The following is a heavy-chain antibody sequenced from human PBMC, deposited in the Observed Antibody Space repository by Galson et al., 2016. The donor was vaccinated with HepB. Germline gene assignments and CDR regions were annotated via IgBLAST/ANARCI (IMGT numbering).Heavy chain of an antibody. V-gene: IGHV1-3*01. CDR1: GYRFSTYA. D-gene: IGHD3-9*01. Sequence: SVKVSCKASGYRFSTYAIHWVRQAPGQGLEWVGWINAASGLTKYAQKVQGRVSITSDTSANTVYMEVISLTSEDTALYFCARALYDTTGYGDWFDAWGQGTLVTVSA. CDR3: ARALYDTTGYGDWFDA. CDR2: INAASGLT. J-gene: IGHJ5*02.